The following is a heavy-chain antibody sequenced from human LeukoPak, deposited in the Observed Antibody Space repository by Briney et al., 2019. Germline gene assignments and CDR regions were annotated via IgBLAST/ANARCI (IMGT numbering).Heavy chain of an antibody. D-gene: IGHD2-21*02. Sequence: ASVKVSCKASGYTFTGYYIHWVRQAPGQGLEWMGWINPNSGGTNYAPTFQGRVTMTRDTSISTAYMELSRLTSDDTTIYYCATTLHIVVVTWHAFDIWGQGTMVTVSS. CDR3: ATTLHIVVVTWHAFDI. J-gene: IGHJ3*02. CDR1: GYTFTGYY. V-gene: IGHV1-2*02. CDR2: INPNSGGT.